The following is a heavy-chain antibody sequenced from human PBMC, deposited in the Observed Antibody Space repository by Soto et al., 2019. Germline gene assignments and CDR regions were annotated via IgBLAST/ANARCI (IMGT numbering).Heavy chain of an antibody. CDR3: TKGSYSGIYSDFDY. CDR2: ISYDGSNK. J-gene: IGHJ4*02. V-gene: IGHV3-30*18. Sequence: GGFLRLSCAASGFTFSSYGMYWVRQAPGKGLEWVAGISYDGSNKYYADSVKGRFTISRDNSKNTLYLQMSSLRAEDTAVYYCTKGSYSGIYSDFDYWGQGTLVTVSS. CDR1: GFTFSSYG. D-gene: IGHD1-26*01.